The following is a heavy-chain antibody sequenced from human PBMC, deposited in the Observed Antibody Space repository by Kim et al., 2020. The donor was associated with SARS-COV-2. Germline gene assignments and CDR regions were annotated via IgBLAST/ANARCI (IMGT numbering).Heavy chain of an antibody. D-gene: IGHD6-13*01. J-gene: IGHJ5*02. CDR1: GFTFSSYS. Sequence: GGSLRLSCAASGFTFSSYSMNWVRQAPGKGLEWVSSISSSSSYIYYADSVKGRFTISRDNAKNSLYLQMNSLRAEDTAVSYCARDYEQQLVRPQLNWFDPWGQVTLGTVSS. CDR2: ISSSSSYI. V-gene: IGHV3-21*01. CDR3: ARDYEQQLVRPQLNWFDP.